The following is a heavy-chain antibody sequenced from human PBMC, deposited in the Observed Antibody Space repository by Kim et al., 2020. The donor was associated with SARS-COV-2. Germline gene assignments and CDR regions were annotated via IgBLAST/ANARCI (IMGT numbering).Heavy chain of an antibody. D-gene: IGHD2-2*01. CDR2: IYTSGST. Sequence: SETLSLTCTVSGGSISSYYWSWIRQPAGKGLEWIGRIYTSGSTNYNPSLKSRVTMSVDTSKNQFSLKLSSVTAADTAVYYCARISNPLYCSSTSCYGTQFDYWGQGTLVTVSS. J-gene: IGHJ4*02. CDR3: ARISNPLYCSSTSCYGTQFDY. CDR1: GGSISSYY. V-gene: IGHV4-4*07.